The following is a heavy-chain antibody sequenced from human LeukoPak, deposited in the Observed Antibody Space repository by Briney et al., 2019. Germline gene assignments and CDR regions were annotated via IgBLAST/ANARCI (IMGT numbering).Heavy chain of an antibody. CDR1: GFTFSSYA. CDR3: GRVRGDYDSSGVDY. D-gene: IGHD3-22*01. J-gene: IGHJ4*02. Sequence: GGSLRLSCAASGFTFSSYAMSWVRQAPGKGLEWVSAISGSGGSTYYADSVKGRFTISRDNAKNSLYLQMNSLRADDTAVYYCGRVRGDYDSSGVDYWGQGTLVTVSS. CDR2: ISGSGGST. V-gene: IGHV3-23*01.